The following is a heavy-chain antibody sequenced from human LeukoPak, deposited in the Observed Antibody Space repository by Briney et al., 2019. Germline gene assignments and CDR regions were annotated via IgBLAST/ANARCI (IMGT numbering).Heavy chain of an antibody. CDR2: ISGSGGGT. CDR1: GFTFSSIA. Sequence: GGSLRLSCAASGFTFSSIAMSWVRQAPDKGLEWVSTISGSGGGTYYADSVKGRFTISKDDSKNTLYLQMNSLRADDTAVYYCAKDLGRYRNNFFDYWGQGNLVTVSS. J-gene: IGHJ4*02. D-gene: IGHD1-26*01. CDR3: AKDLGRYRNNFFDY. V-gene: IGHV3-23*01.